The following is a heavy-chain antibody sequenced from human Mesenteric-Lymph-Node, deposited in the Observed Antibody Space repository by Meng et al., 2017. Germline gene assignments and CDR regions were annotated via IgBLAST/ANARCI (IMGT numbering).Heavy chain of an antibody. CDR1: GFRFTDNR. CDR2: INPNSGGT. D-gene: IGHD6-19*01. CDR3: ARVGSEWLLH. V-gene: IGHV1-2*06. J-gene: IGHJ4*02. Sequence: QVHLAQSGVEVKKPGASVKLSCKASGFRFTDNRIHWVRQAPGQGLEWMARINPNSGGTNYAQKFQGRVTMTRDTSISTAYMELSSLRSEDTAVYYCARVGSEWLLHWGQGTLVTVSS.